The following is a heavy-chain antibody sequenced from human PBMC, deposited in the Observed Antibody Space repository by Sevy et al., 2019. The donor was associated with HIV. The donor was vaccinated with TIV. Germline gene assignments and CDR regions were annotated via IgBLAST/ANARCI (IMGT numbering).Heavy chain of an antibody. V-gene: IGHV3-21*01. CDR1: GFTVSTYN. D-gene: IGHD2-15*01. CDR3: ARDLVLPATTDYYYYGMDV. CDR2: ISSSSTYI. J-gene: IGHJ6*02. Sequence: GGSLRLSCAASGFTVSTYNMNWVRQAPGKGLEWVSSISSSSTYIYYADSVKGRFTISRDNAKNSLYLQMNSLRAEDTAVYYCARDLVLPATTDYYYYGMDVWGQGTTVTVSS.